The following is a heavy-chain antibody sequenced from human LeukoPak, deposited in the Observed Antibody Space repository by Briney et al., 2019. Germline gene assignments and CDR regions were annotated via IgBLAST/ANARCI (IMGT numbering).Heavy chain of an antibody. J-gene: IGHJ4*02. CDR3: ARGLTCAGGSCYGDY. CDR2: IYSGGST. CDR1: GFTVSSNY. D-gene: IGHD2-15*01. Sequence: GGSLRLSCAASGFTVSSNYMSWVRQAPGKGLEWVSVIYSGGSTYYADSVKGRFTISRDNSKNTLYLQMNSLRAEDTAVYYCARGLTCAGGSCYGDYWGQGTLVTVSS. V-gene: IGHV3-53*01.